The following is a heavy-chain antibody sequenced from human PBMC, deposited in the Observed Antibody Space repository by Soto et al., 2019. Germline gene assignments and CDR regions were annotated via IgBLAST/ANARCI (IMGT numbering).Heavy chain of an antibody. CDR1: GGSVSSESHY. V-gene: IGHV4-61*01. CDR2: IYYTGST. CDR3: ARNALIRFLEWLLPYGMDV. Sequence: LSLTCPVSGGSVSSESHYWSWIRQTPGKGLEWIGYIYYTGSTNYNPSLKGRVTMSVDTSRDQVSLRLRSVTRADTAVYYCARNALIRFLEWLLPYGMDVWGQGTTVTVSS. J-gene: IGHJ6*02. D-gene: IGHD3-3*01.